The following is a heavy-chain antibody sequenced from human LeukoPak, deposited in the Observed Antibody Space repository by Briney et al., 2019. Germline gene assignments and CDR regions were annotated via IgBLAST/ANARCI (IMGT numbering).Heavy chain of an antibody. D-gene: IGHD3-3*01. CDR3: ARWASDDFWSGPHFYYYMDV. V-gene: IGHV4-59*01. CDR1: GGSISSYY. J-gene: IGHJ6*03. CDR2: IYYSGST. Sequence: TSETLSLTCTVSGGSISSYYWSWIRQPPGKGLEWIGYIYYSGSTNYNPSLKSRVTISVDTSKNQFSLKLSSVTAADTAVYYCARWASDDFWSGPHFYYYMDVWGKGTTVTVSS.